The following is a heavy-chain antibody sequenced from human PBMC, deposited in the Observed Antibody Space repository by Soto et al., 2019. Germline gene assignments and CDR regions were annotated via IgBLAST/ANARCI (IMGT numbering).Heavy chain of an antibody. CDR1: GFTFSSYS. CDR2: ISSSSSTI. Sequence: EVQLVESGGGLVQPGGSLRLSCAASGFTFSSYSMNWVRQAPGKGLEWVSYISSSSSTIYYADSVKGRFTISRDNAKNSLYLQMNCLRAEDTAVYYCARDEGIASDYWGQGTLVTVSS. J-gene: IGHJ4*02. D-gene: IGHD6-13*01. CDR3: ARDEGIASDY. V-gene: IGHV3-48*01.